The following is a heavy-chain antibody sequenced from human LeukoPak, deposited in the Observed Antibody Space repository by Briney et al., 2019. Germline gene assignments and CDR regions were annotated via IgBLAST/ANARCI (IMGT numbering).Heavy chain of an antibody. Sequence: SETLSLTCTVSGGSISSSYWSWIRQPPGKGLEWIGYIYDSGSTNYNPSLKSRVTISVDTSKNQFSLKLSSVTAADTAVYYCARGTYDYVWGSYRYGCFDYWGQGTLVTVVS. CDR3: ARGTYDYVWGSYRYGCFDY. V-gene: IGHV4-59*01. J-gene: IGHJ4*02. D-gene: IGHD3-16*02. CDR2: IYDSGST. CDR1: GGSISSSY.